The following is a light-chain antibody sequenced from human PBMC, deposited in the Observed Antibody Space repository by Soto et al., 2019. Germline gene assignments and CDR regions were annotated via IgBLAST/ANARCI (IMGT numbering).Light chain of an antibody. J-gene: IGKJ3*01. CDR3: QQYGTSPLMT. CDR2: RAS. V-gene: IGKV3-20*01. Sequence: EIVLTQSPGTLSLSPGERATLSCRASQSVTNNYFAWYQQKPGQDPRLLIYRASSRATCIPDRFSGSGSGTDFTHTISRLEPEDFAVYYCQQYGTSPLMTFGPGTTVDIK. CDR1: QSVTNNY.